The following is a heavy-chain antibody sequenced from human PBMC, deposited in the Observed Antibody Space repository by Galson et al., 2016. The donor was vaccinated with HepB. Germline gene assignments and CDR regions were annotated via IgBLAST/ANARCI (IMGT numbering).Heavy chain of an antibody. Sequence: TLSLTCTVSGGSISSGGYYWTWIRQYPGKGLEWIGYIYYRGSTHYNPSLKSRITISIDTSRNQFSLKLTSVTAADTAVYYCARDDFWSGSSSGRFDPWGQGTLVTVSS. CDR3: ARDDFWSGSSSGRFDP. CDR2: IYYRGST. CDR1: GGSISSGGYY. J-gene: IGHJ5*02. D-gene: IGHD3-3*01. V-gene: IGHV4-31*03.